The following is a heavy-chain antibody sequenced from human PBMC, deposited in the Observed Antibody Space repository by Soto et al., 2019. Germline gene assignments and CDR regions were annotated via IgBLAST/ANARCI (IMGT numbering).Heavy chain of an antibody. J-gene: IGHJ6*02. D-gene: IGHD3-10*01. V-gene: IGHV1-18*01. Sequence: QVQLVQSGAEVRRPGASVKVSCKSSGYTFSNDGINWVRQAPGQGLEWMGWISAYNGNTEYAQNFQGRVTMTTDTSTSTAYMELRSLRSDDTAGYSCARGGPTSADYYYGMNVGGLGTTVTVSS. CDR3: ARGGPTSADYYYGMNV. CDR1: GYTFSNDG. CDR2: ISAYNGNT.